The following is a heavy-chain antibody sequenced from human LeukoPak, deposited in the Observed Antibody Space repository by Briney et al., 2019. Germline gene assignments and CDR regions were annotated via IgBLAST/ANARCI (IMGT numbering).Heavy chain of an antibody. CDR2: IYSSGST. J-gene: IGHJ5*02. CDR3: AREEWFDP. V-gene: IGHV4-61*02. CDR1: GDSIRSGSYY. Sequence: SQTLSLTCTVSGDSIRSGSYYWSWIRQPAGKGPEWIGRIYSSGSTNYNPSLKSRVTISVDTSKNQFSLKLSSVTAADTAVYYCAREEWFDPWGQGTLVTVSS.